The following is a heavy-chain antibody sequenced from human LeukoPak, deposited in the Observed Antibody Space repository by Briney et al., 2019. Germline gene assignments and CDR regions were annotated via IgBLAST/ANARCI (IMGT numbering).Heavy chain of an antibody. CDR3: ARDSVDWVATITPLDY. Sequence: GGSLRLSCAASGFTFSSYSMNWVRQAPGKGLEWVSSISSSSSYIYYADSVKGRFTISRDNAKNSLYLQMNSLRAEDTAVYYCARDSVDWVATITPLDYWGQGTLVTVSS. D-gene: IGHD5-24*01. CDR2: ISSSSSYI. J-gene: IGHJ4*02. V-gene: IGHV3-21*01. CDR1: GFTFSSYS.